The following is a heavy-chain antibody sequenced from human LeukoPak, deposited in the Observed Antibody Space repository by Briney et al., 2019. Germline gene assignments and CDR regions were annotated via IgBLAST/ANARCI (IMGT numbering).Heavy chain of an antibody. J-gene: IGHJ5*02. CDR1: GDSISSDY. CDR2: VFYTGRT. Sequence: SETLSLTCSVSGDSISSDYWNWIRQPPGKGLEWIGYVFYTGRTNYNPSFKSRVTISVDPSKSPFSLKLTSVTAADTAVYFCARGVVVVADAPEWFDPWGQGTLVIVSP. V-gene: IGHV4-59*01. D-gene: IGHD2-15*01. CDR3: ARGVVVVADAPEWFDP.